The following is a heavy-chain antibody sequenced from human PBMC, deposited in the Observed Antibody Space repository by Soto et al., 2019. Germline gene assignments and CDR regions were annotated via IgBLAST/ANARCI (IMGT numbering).Heavy chain of an antibody. V-gene: IGHV4-30-4*01. J-gene: IGHJ5*02. CDR3: ARDSHDNSNYLSNWFDP. Sequence: QVQLQESGPGLVKPSQTLSLTCTVSGGSISSGDYYWSWIRQPPGKGLEWIGYIYYSGSTYYNPSLKIRVTILVDTSKHQFSLQLSSVTAADTAVYYCARDSHDNSNYLSNWFDPWGQGTLVTVSS. CDR2: IYYSGST. CDR1: GGSISSGDYY. D-gene: IGHD4-4*01.